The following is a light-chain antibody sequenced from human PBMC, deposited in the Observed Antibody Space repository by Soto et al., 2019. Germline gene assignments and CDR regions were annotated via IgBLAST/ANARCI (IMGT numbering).Light chain of an antibody. CDR3: QQYGSSPWT. CDR2: GAS. V-gene: IGKV3-20*01. CDR1: QSVSSN. Sequence: EIVLTQSPGTLSLSPGERATLSCRPSQSVSSNLAWYQQKPGQAPRLLISGASSRATGIPDRFSGSGSATDFTLTISRLEPEDFAVYYCQQYGSSPWTFGQGTKVDIK. J-gene: IGKJ1*01.